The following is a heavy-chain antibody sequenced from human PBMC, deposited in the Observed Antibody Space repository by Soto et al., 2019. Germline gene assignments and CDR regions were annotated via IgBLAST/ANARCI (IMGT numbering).Heavy chain of an antibody. J-gene: IGHJ4*02. D-gene: IGHD6-19*01. CDR2: SRNKANSYST. CDR3: ARRIVVSGTLDF. CDR1: GFTFSDHY. V-gene: IGHV3-72*01. Sequence: EVQLVESGGGLVQPGGSLRLSCAGSGFTFSDHYMDWVRQAPGKGLEWIGRSRNKANSYSTEYAASVKGRFIISRDESKNSLYLQMNSLKTEDPAVYFCARRIVVSGTLDFWCQGLLVTVSP.